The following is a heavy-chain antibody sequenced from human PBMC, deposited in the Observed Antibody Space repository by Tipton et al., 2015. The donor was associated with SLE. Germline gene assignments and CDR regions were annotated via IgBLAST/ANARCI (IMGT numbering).Heavy chain of an antibody. CDR3: ARDESGFKDFFDY. J-gene: IGHJ4*02. CDR2: LIPMFGTP. CDR1: GGTFSTYA. D-gene: IGHD5-12*01. V-gene: IGHV1-69*01. Sequence: QLVQSGAEVKKPGSSVKVSCKASGGTFSTYAISWVRQAPGQGLEWMGGLIPMFGTPNYAQKFQGRLTITADESTSTAFMELSSLRSEDTAVYYCARDESGFKDFFDYWGQGPLVTVSS.